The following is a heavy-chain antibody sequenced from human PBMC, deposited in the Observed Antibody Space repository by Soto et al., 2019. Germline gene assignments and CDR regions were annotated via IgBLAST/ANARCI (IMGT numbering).Heavy chain of an antibody. V-gene: IGHV3-33*01. D-gene: IGHD6-19*01. J-gene: IGHJ6*03. CDR2: IWYDGSNK. CDR3: ARDAVAGTSRYYYYYYMDV. Sequence: GGSLRLSCAASGFTFSSYGMHWVRQAPGKGLEWVAVIWYDGSNKYYADSVKGRFTISRDNSKNTLYLQMNSLRAEDTAVYYCARDAVAGTSRYYYYYYMDVWGKGTTVTVSS. CDR1: GFTFSSYG.